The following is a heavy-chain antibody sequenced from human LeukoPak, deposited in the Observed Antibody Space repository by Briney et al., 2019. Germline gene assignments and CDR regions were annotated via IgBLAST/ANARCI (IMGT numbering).Heavy chain of an antibody. V-gene: IGHV3-23*01. D-gene: IGHD6-13*01. J-gene: IGHJ5*02. CDR1: GFTFSSYA. CDR3: RAGQQLVQGVWFDP. Sequence: GGSLRLSCAASGFTFSSYAMSWVRQAPGKGLEWVSAISGSGGSTYYADSVKGRFTISRDTSKNTLYLQMNSLRAEDTAVYYCRAGQQLVQGVWFDPWGQGTLVTVSS. CDR2: ISGSGGST.